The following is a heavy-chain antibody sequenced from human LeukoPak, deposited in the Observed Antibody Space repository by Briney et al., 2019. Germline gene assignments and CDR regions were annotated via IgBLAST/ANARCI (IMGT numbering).Heavy chain of an antibody. D-gene: IGHD4-17*01. Sequence: SSETLSLTCTVPGGSISSSSYYWGWIRQPPGKGLEWIGSIYYSGSTYYNPSLKSRVTISVDTSKNQFPLKLSSVTAADTAVYYCAEFTVTAYWGQGTLVTVSS. J-gene: IGHJ4*02. CDR2: IYYSGST. V-gene: IGHV4-39*01. CDR3: AEFTVTAY. CDR1: GGSISSSSYY.